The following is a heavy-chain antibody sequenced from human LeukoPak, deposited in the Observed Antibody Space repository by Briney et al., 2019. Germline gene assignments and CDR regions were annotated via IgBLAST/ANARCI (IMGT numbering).Heavy chain of an antibody. V-gene: IGHV3-53*01. CDR2: IYSGGST. J-gene: IGHJ6*02. CDR1: GFTVSSNY. Sequence: GGSLRLSCAASGFTVSSNYMSWVRQAPGKGLEWVSVIYSGGSTYYADPVKGRFTISRDKSKNTLYLQMNSLRAEDTAVYYCAREYCSTISCYSRDYYGMDVWGQGTTVTVSS. D-gene: IGHD2-2*01. CDR3: AREYCSTISCYSRDYYGMDV.